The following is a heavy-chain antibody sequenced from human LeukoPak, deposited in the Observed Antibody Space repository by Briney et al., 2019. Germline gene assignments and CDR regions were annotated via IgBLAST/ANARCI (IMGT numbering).Heavy chain of an antibody. CDR3: VRDSGGYSSVWYDAFDV. J-gene: IGHJ3*01. D-gene: IGHD6-19*01. Sequence: GGSLRLSCAASGFTFSGYWMIWVRQAPGKGLEWVANIKQDGSVKYYVDSVSGRFTISRDNAKNLLYLQMNRLRDEDTAVYYCVRDSGGYSSVWYDAFDVWGRGTKVTVSS. CDR2: IKQDGSVK. V-gene: IGHV3-7*01. CDR1: GFTFSGYW.